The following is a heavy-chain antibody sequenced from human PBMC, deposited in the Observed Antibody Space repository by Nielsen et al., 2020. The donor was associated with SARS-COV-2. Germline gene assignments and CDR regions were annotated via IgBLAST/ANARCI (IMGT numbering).Heavy chain of an antibody. V-gene: IGHV1-18*04. J-gene: IGHJ4*02. CDR2: ISAYNGNT. CDR3: ARSRGCSATSCFFDY. D-gene: IGHD2-2*01. Sequence: ASVKVSCKASGYTFTSYGISWVRQAPGQGLEWMGWISAYNGNTNYAQKFRGRVTITRGTSASTAYMELSGLSSEDTAVYYCARSRGCSATSCFFDYWGQGALVTVSS. CDR1: GYTFTSYG.